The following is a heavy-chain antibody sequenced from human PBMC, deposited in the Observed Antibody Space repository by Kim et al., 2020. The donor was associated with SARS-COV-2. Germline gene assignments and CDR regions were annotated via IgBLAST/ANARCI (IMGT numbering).Heavy chain of an antibody. CDR2: ISRNSGSI. CDR3: AKELIRSVAVAGTNNYY. CDR1: GFTFGDYA. D-gene: IGHD6-19*01. Sequence: GGSLRLSCAASGFTFGDYAMTWVRQAPGKGLEWVSGISRNSGSIGYADSVKGRFTISRDNAKNSLYLQMNSLRADDTALYYCAKELIRSVAVAGTNNYY. J-gene: IGHJ6*01. V-gene: IGHV3-9*01.